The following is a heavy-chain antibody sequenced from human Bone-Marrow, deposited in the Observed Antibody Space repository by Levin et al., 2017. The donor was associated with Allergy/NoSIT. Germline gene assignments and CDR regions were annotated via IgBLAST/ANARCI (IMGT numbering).Heavy chain of an antibody. J-gene: IGHJ4*02. Sequence: HPGGSLRLSCAASGFTFSSYGMHWVRQAPGKGLEWVAVISYDGSNKYYADSVKGRFTISRDNSKNTLYLQMNSLRAEDTAVYYCAKGPEKNEKQWLVWGFGDYWGQGTLVTVSS. CDR1: GFTFSSYG. CDR2: ISYDGSNK. D-gene: IGHD6-19*01. V-gene: IGHV3-30*18. CDR3: AKGPEKNEKQWLVWGFGDY.